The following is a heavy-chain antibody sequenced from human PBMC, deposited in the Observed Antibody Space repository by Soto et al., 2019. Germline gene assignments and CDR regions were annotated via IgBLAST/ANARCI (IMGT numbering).Heavy chain of an antibody. Sequence: QVHLVQSGAEVKKPGASVKVSCKGSGYAFTTYGITWVRQAPGQGLEWMGWISAHNGNTSYAQKLQGRVTVTRDTSTSTAYMELRSLSSDDTAVYSCARGRYGDYWGQGALVTVYS. CDR1: GYAFTTYG. CDR3: ARGRYGDY. V-gene: IGHV1-18*01. J-gene: IGHJ4*02. D-gene: IGHD1-1*01. CDR2: ISAHNGNT.